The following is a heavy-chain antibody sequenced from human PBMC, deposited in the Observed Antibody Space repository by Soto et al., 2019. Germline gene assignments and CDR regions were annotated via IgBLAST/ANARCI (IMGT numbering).Heavy chain of an antibody. CDR1: GFTFSSYC. J-gene: IGHJ3*02. CDR2: IWYDGSNK. D-gene: IGHD5-18*01. Sequence: GGSLRLSCAASGFTFSSYCMHWVRQAPGKGLEWVAVIWYDGSNKYYADSVKGRFTISRDNSKNTLYLQMNSLRAEDTAVYYCAREGDTAIDDASDIWGQGTMVTVSS. V-gene: IGHV3-33*01. CDR3: AREGDTAIDDASDI.